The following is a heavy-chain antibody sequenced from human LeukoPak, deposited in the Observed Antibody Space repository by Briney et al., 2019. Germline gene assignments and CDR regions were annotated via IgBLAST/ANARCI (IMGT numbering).Heavy chain of an antibody. CDR1: GGTFSSYA. Sequence: SVKVSCKASGGTFSSYAISWVRQAPGQGLEWMGGIIPIFGTANYAQKFQGRVTITADKSTSTAYMELSSLRSEDTAVYYCARDLEIAAAGDAFDIWGQGTMVTVSS. V-gene: IGHV1-69*06. CDR2: IIPIFGTA. CDR3: ARDLEIAAAGDAFDI. D-gene: IGHD6-13*01. J-gene: IGHJ3*02.